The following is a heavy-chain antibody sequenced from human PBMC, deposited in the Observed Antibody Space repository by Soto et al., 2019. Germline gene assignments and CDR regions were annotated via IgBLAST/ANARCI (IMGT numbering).Heavy chain of an antibody. CDR1: GYTFTSYG. D-gene: IGHD3-3*01. CDR2: ISAYNGNT. CDR3: ARDYDFWSGRYGMDV. V-gene: IGHV1-18*01. Sequence: GASVKVSCKASGYTFTSYGISWVRQAPGQGLEWMGWISAYNGNTNYAQKLQGRVTMTTDTSTSTAYMELRSLRSDYTAVYYCARDYDFWSGRYGMDVWGQGTTVTVSS. J-gene: IGHJ6*02.